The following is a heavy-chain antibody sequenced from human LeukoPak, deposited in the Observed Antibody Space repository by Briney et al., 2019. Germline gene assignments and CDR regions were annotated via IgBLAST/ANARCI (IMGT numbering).Heavy chain of an antibody. CDR1: GFTFSDYH. J-gene: IGHJ5*02. D-gene: IGHD2-15*01. CDR2: ISSSGSTI. CDR3: ARGCSGGSCYESKFDP. V-gene: IGHV3-11*04. Sequence: GGSLRLSCAASGFTFSDYHMSWIRQAPGKGLEGVSYISSSGSTIYYADSVKGRFTISRDNAKNSLYLQMNSLRAEDTAVYYCARGCSGGSCYESKFDPWGQGTLVTVSS.